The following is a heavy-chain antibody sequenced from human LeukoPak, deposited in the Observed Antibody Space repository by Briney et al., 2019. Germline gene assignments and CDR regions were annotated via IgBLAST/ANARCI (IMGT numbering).Heavy chain of an antibody. J-gene: IGHJ1*01. CDR3: ARGPPRYYDSSGYYQNAEYFQH. CDR1: GYTFTGYY. CDR2: INPNSGGT. D-gene: IGHD3-22*01. V-gene: IGHV1-2*02. Sequence: ASVKVSCKASGYTFTGYYMHWVRQAPGQGLEWMGWINPNSGGTNYARKFQGRVTMTRDTSISTAYMELSRLRSDDTAVYYCARGPPRYYDSSGYYQNAEYFQHWGQGTLVTVSS.